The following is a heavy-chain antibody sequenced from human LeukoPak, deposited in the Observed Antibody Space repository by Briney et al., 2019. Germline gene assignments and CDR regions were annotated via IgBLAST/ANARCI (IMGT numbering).Heavy chain of an antibody. D-gene: IGHD3-10*01. V-gene: IGHV4-39*01. CDR3: ARQAGTMVRHFDY. Sequence: PSETLSLTCTVSGGSISSSRYYWGWIRQPPGKGLEWIGSIDYIGSTYYNPSLKSRVTISVDTSKNQFSLTLSSVTAADTAVYYCARQAGTMVRHFDYWGQGTLVTVSS. CDR1: GGSISSSRYY. CDR2: IDYIGST. J-gene: IGHJ4*02.